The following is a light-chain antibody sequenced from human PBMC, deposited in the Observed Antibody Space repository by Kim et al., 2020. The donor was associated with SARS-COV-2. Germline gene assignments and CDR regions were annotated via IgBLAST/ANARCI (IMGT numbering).Light chain of an antibody. J-gene: IGKJ1*01. CDR2: ETS. Sequence: PGESATLSCRASQSVRTSKLAWYQHRPGQAPRLLVYETSIRATGIPDRFSGSGSGTDFTLTISRLEPEDFAVYYCQQHDKSPQTFGRGTKVDIK. V-gene: IGKV3-20*01. CDR1: QSVRTSK. CDR3: QQHDKSPQT.